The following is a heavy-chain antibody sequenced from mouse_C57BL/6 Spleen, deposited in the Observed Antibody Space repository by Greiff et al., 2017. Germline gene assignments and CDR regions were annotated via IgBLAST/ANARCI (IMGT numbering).Heavy chain of an antibody. CDR2: IYPGDGDT. J-gene: IGHJ3*01. CDR3: ARGSSRGWFAY. CDR1: GYAFSSSW. D-gene: IGHD1-1*01. V-gene: IGHV1-82*01. Sequence: QVQLKESGPELVKPGASVKISCKASGYAFSSSWMNWVKQRPGKGLEWIGRIYPGDGDTNYNGKFKGKATLTADKSSSTAYMQLSSLTSEDSAVYFCARGSSRGWFAYWGQGTLVTVSA.